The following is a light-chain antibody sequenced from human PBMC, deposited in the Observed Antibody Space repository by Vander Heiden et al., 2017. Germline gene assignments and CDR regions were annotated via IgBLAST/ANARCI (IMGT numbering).Light chain of an antibody. V-gene: IGLV1-47*01. CDR3: AAWDDSLSGPWV. Sequence: QSVLTQPPSASGTPGQRVTISCSGSSSHLGSNYVYWYQQLPASAPNLLIYRNNKRPAGVPDRFSGSKSGTSAALAISGLRSEDEADYYCAAWDDSLSGPWVFGGGTKLTVL. CDR2: RNN. CDR1: SSHLGSNY. J-gene: IGLJ3*02.